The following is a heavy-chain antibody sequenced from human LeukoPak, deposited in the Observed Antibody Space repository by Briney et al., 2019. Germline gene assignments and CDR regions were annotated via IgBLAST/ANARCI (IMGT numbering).Heavy chain of an antibody. CDR3: ARLSAPGYSSGWYEFDY. D-gene: IGHD6-19*01. J-gene: IGHJ4*02. V-gene: IGHV4-39*01. CDR1: GGSISSSSYY. CDR2: IYYSGST. Sequence: SETLSLTCTVSGGSISSSSYYWGWIRQPPGKGLEWIGSIYYSGSTYYNPSLKSRVTISVDTSKNQFSLKLSSVTAADTAVYXCARLSAPGYSSGWYEFDYWGQGTLVXVSX.